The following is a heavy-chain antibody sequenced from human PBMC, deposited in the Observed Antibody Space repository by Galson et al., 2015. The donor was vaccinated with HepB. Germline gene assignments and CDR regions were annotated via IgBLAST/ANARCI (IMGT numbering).Heavy chain of an antibody. CDR1: GFTFSSYA. V-gene: IGHV3-30*04. Sequence: SLRLSCAASGFTFSSYAMHWVRQAPGKGLEWVAVISYDGSNKYYADSVKGRFTISRDNSKNTLYLQMNSLRAEDTAVYYCAKDGSATGWGLFDYWGQGTLVTVSS. D-gene: IGHD5-24*01. CDR2: ISYDGSNK. CDR3: AKDGSATGWGLFDY. J-gene: IGHJ4*02.